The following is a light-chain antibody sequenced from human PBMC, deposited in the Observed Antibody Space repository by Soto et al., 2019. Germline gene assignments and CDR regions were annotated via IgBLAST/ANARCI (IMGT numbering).Light chain of an antibody. CDR2: IND. CDR3: ATWDDSLNAAV. CDR1: GSNTGGNI. V-gene: IGLV1-44*01. J-gene: IGLJ7*01. Sequence: QAVVTQPPSLSGTPGQRVTIPCSGGGSNTGGNIFPWYQHIPGTAPKLLIYINDQRPSGVPARFSGSTSGTSASLAISGLQSDDEAHYYCATWDDSLNAAVFGGGTQLTVL.